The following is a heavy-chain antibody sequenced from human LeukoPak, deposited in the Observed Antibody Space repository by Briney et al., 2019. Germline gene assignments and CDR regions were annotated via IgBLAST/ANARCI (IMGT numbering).Heavy chain of an antibody. CDR2: IISSSSYI. V-gene: IGHV3-21*01. D-gene: IGHD6-19*01. CDR1: GSTFSSYS. Sequence: GGSLRLSCAAPGSTFSSYSMNWARHAPGKGLEWVSSIISSSSYIYYADSVKGRFTISRDTAKNSLYLQMNSLRAEDTAVYYCARDPLYSSGWYKWYYFDYWGQGTLVTVSS. CDR3: ARDPLYSSGWYKWYYFDY. J-gene: IGHJ4*02.